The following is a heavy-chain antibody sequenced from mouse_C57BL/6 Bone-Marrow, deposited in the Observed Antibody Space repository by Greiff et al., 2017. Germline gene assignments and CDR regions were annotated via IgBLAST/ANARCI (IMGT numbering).Heavy chain of an antibody. V-gene: IGHV14-4*01. J-gene: IGHJ3*01. CDR1: GFNIKDDY. CDR2: IDPENGDT. Sequence: VQLKESGAELVRPGASVKLSCTASGFNIKDDYMHWVKQRPEQGLEWIGWIDPENGDTEYASKFQGKATITADTSSNTAYLQLSSLTSEDTAVYYCTKGEGGTAWFAYWGQGTLVTVSA. D-gene: IGHD1-1*02. CDR3: TKGEGGTAWFAY.